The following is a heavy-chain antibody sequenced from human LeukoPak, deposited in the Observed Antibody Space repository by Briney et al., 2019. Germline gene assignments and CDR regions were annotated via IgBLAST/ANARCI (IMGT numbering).Heavy chain of an antibody. CDR3: ASSRVDPNYYDILTGYSSIDY. J-gene: IGHJ4*02. D-gene: IGHD3-9*01. V-gene: IGHV1-69*06. Sequence: GASVKVSCKASGGTFSSYAISWVRQAPGQGLEWMGGIIPIFGTANYAQKFQGRVTITADKSTSTAYMELSSLRSGDTAVYYCASSRVDPNYYDILTGYSSIDYWGQGTLVTVSS. CDR1: GGTFSSYA. CDR2: IIPIFGTA.